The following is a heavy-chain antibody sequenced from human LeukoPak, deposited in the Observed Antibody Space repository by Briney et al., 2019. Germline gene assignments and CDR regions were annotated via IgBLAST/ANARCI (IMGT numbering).Heavy chain of an antibody. CDR3: ARARYVNSFYAFDI. CDR2: LSKSGNP. J-gene: IGHJ3*02. Sequence: SETLSLTCTVSGGSISSYYWSWIRLPPGKGLEWIGYLSKSGNPNYSPSLKSRVTIFGDTSKNQFFLKLSSVTTADTAVYYCARARYVNSFYAFDIWGQGTLVTVSS. D-gene: IGHD3-9*01. CDR1: GGSISSYY. V-gene: IGHV4-59*01.